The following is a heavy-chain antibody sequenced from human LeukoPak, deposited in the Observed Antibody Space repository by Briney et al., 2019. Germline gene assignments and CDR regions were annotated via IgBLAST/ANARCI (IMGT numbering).Heavy chain of an antibody. CDR1: GGSISSSSYY. V-gene: IGHV4-39*01. Sequence: SETLSLTCTVSGGSISSSSYYWGWNRQPPGKGLEWIGSIYYSGSTYYNPSLKSRVTISVDTSKNQFSLKLSSVTAADSAVYYCARQGMVRGVGYWGQGTLVTVSS. J-gene: IGHJ4*02. CDR3: ARQGMVRGVGY. CDR2: IYYSGST. D-gene: IGHD3-10*01.